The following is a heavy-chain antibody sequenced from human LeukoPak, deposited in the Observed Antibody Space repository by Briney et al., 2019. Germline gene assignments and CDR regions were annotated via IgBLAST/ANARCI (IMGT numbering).Heavy chain of an antibody. CDR3: ARGLAAAGPFDY. CDR1: GGSFSGYY. J-gene: IGHJ4*02. V-gene: IGHV4-34*01. D-gene: IGHD6-13*01. CDR2: INHSGST. Sequence: SETLSLTCAVYGGSFSGYYWSWIRQPPGKGLEWIGEINHSGSTNYNPSLKSRVTISVDTSKNQFSLKLSSVTAADTAVYYCARGLAAAGPFDYWGQGTLVTVSS.